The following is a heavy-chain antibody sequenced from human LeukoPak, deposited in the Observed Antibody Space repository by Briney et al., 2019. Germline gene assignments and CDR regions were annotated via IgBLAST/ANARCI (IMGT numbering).Heavy chain of an antibody. J-gene: IGHJ4*02. Sequence: GGSRRLSCAASGFIFSSSAMSWVRQAPGEGLEWVSAISGSGGSTYCADSVKGRFTISKDNSKNTLYLQMNSLRAEDTAVYYCAKGSMATIRHYFDSWGQGTLVTVSS. V-gene: IGHV3-23*01. CDR3: AKGSMATIRHYFDS. CDR1: GFIFSSSA. D-gene: IGHD5-24*01. CDR2: ISGSGGST.